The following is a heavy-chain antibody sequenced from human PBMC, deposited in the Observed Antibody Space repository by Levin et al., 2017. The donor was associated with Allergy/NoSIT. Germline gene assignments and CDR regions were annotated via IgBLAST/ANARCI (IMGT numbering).Heavy chain of an antibody. V-gene: IGHV4-34*01. CDR1: GGSFSGYY. CDR3: ARGRYYGGNSRGNWFDP. D-gene: IGHD4-23*01. Sequence: SETLSLTCAVYGGSFSGYYWSWIRQPPGKGLEWIGEINHSGSTNYNPSLKSRVTISVDTSKKQFFLNLISVTAADTAVFYCARGRYYGGNSRGNWFDPWGQGTLVTVSS. CDR2: INHSGST. J-gene: IGHJ5*02.